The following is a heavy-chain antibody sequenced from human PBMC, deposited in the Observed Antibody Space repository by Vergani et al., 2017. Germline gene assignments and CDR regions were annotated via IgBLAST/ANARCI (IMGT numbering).Heavy chain of an antibody. Sequence: EVQLVESGGGLVQPGGSLRLSCAASGFTFSSYDMHWVRQATGKGLEWVSVIGTAVDTYYPGSVTGRFTISRENAKHSLYLQMNSLRAGDTAIYYCARAVSTTVGDPPGYWGQGTLVTVSS. CDR2: IGTAVDT. CDR1: GFTFSSYD. CDR3: ARAVSTTVGDPPGY. J-gene: IGHJ4*02. V-gene: IGHV3-13*01. D-gene: IGHD4-23*01.